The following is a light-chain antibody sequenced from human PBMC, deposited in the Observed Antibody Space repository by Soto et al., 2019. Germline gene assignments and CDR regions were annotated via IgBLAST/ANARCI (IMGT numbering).Light chain of an antibody. CDR2: NTN. Sequence: QTVVTQEPSFSVSPGRTVTLTCGLSSGSVSTAYYPSWYQQTPGQAPRALIYNTNTRSSGVPDRFPGSILGNKAALTITGAQADDESDYYCVLYMGSGLWVFGGGTKVTVL. CDR3: VLYMGSGLWV. V-gene: IGLV8-61*01. J-gene: IGLJ3*02. CDR1: SGSVSTAYY.